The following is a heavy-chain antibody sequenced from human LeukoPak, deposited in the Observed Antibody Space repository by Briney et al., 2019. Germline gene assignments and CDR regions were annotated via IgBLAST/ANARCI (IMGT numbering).Heavy chain of an antibody. D-gene: IGHD4-23*01. CDR1: GFTFSSSA. CDR3: AKSLDYGGNRARLDF. CDR2: VSGSGSTT. J-gene: IGHJ4*02. V-gene: IGHV3-23*01. Sequence: GGSLRLSCAASGFTFSSSAMSWVRQAPGKGLEWVSAVSGSGSTTYYARSVKGRFTVSRDNSKNTLYLQMNSLRVDDTAVYYCAKSLDYGGNRARLDFWGQGTLVTVSS.